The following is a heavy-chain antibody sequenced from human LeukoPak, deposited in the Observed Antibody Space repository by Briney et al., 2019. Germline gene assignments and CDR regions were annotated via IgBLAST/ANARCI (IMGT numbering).Heavy chain of an antibody. V-gene: IGHV3-9*01. D-gene: IGHD1-26*01. CDR2: ISWNSGSI. Sequence: GRSLRLSCAASGFTFDDYAMHWVRQAPGKGLEWVSGISWNSGSIGYADSVKGRFTISRDNSKNTLYLQMNSLRAEDTAVYYCAKGGTVRVLHDYWGQGTLVTVSS. CDR3: AKGGTVRVLHDY. CDR1: GFTFDDYA. J-gene: IGHJ4*02.